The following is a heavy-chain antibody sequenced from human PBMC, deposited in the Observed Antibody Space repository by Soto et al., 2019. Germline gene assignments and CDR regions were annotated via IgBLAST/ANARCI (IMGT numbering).Heavy chain of an antibody. J-gene: IGHJ5*02. D-gene: IGHD4-17*01. V-gene: IGHV3-30*18. CDR1: GFTFKSYA. CDR3: VKDRRAYGGNWFDP. Sequence: QVQLVESGGGVVQPGRSLRLSCAASGFTFKSYAMHWVRQAPGKGLEWVAVISYDGSKKYYGDSVNGRFTISRDNSKNTLYLEMNTPRVEDTAVYYCVKDRRAYGGNWFDPWGQGALVTVSS. CDR2: ISYDGSKK.